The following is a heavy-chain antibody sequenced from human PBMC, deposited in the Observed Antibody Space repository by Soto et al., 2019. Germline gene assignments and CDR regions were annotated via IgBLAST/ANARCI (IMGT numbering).Heavy chain of an antibody. Sequence: EVQLVESGGGLVKPGGSLRLACAASGFTFSTYSMNRFRQAPGQGLEWVSSISSSSGYIYYADSVKGRFTISRDDAKNSLSLQMNSLRAEDTAVYYCARVRSYSYGQGYGMDVWGQGTTVTVSS. CDR2: ISSSSGYI. V-gene: IGHV3-21*01. CDR3: ARVRSYSYGQGYGMDV. J-gene: IGHJ6*02. CDR1: GFTFSTYS. D-gene: IGHD5-18*01.